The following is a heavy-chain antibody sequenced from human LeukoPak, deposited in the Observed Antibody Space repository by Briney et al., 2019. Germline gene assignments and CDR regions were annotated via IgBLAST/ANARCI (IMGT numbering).Heavy chain of an antibody. V-gene: IGHV3-21*01. Sequence: GGSLRLSCAASGFTFSSYSMNWVRQAPGKGLEWVSSISSSSSYIYYADSVKGRFTISRDNAKNSLYLQLNSLRAEDTAVYYCARDRAPTIITIFGVVTPRYGMDVWGQGTTVTVSS. J-gene: IGHJ6*02. CDR1: GFTFSSYS. CDR3: ARDRAPTIITIFGVVTPRYGMDV. CDR2: ISSSSSYI. D-gene: IGHD3-3*01.